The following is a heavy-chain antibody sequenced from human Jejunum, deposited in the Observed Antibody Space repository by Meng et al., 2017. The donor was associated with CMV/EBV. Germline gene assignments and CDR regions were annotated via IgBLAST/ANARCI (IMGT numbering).Heavy chain of an antibody. J-gene: IGHJ4*02. CDR2: IYYTGSA. CDR3: ARGNEDFWSGYQGTFDY. CDR1: ITNNKFH. Sequence: ITNNKFHWGWIRQPPGKGLEWIGSIYYTGSAYYTPSLNSRVTISRDTSKNQFSLKLNSVTAADTAVYYCARGNEDFWSGYQGTFDYWGQGTLVPSPQ. D-gene: IGHD3-3*01. V-gene: IGHV4-39*07.